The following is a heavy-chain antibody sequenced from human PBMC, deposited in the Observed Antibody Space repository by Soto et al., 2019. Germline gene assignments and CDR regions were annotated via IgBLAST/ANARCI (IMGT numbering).Heavy chain of an antibody. V-gene: IGHV4-61*08. CDR3: ARKTRPPTTTYNWFDP. D-gene: IGHD5-12*01. Sequence: PSETLSLTCTVSGGSVSSAGYFWNWIRQPPGKTLEWIGSFGSIYDSGSTNYNPSLKSRVTISVDTPKNQFSLKLTSVTAADTAVYYCARKTRPPTTTYNWFDPWGQGILVTRLL. J-gene: IGHJ5*02. CDR1: GGSVSSAGYF. CDR2: FGSIYDSGST.